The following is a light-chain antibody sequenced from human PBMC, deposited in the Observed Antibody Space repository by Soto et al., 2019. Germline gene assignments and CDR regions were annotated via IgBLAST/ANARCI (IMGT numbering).Light chain of an antibody. Sequence: QSALTQPASVSGSTGQSITISCTGTSSDVGSYNLVSWYQQHPGKAPKLMIYEGSKRPSGVSNRFSGSKSGNTASLTISGLQAEDVADYYCCSYAGSSTWVFGGGTKVTVL. J-gene: IGLJ3*02. CDR3: CSYAGSSTWV. CDR2: EGS. V-gene: IGLV2-23*01. CDR1: SSDVGSYNL.